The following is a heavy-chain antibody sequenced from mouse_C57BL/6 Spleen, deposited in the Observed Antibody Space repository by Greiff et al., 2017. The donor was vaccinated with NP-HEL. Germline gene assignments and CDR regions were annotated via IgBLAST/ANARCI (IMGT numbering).Heavy chain of an antibody. V-gene: IGHV5-9*01. CDR2: ISGGGGNT. D-gene: IGHD1-1*01. CDR3: ARQGITTRDFDV. CDR1: GFTFSSYT. Sequence: EVMLVESGGGLVKPGGSLKLSCAASGFTFSSYTMSWVRQTPEKRLEWVATISGGGGNTYYPDSVKGRFTISRDNAKNTLYLQMSSLRSEDTALYYCARQGITTRDFDVWGTGTTVTVSS. J-gene: IGHJ1*03.